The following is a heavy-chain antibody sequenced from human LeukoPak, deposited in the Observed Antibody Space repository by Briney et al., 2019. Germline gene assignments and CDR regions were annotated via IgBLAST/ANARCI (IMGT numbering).Heavy chain of an antibody. V-gene: IGHV1-46*01. D-gene: IGHD6-19*01. CDR3: ARDYEEEPQLKPGSGWYRPLYYGMDV. J-gene: IGHJ6*02. CDR2: INPSDGST. Sequence: ASVKVSCKASGGTFSSHAISWVRQAPGQGLEWMGIINPSDGSTSYAQKFQGRVTMTRDTSTSTVYMELSSLRSDDTAVYYCARDYEEEPQLKPGSGWYRPLYYGMDVWGQGTTVTVSS. CDR1: GGTFSSHA.